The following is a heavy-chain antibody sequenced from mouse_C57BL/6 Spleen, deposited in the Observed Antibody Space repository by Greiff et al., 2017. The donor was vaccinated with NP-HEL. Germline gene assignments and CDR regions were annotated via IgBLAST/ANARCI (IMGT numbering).Heavy chain of an antibody. CDR2: ISDGGSYT. J-gene: IGHJ4*01. Sequence: EVQLMESGGGLVKPGGSLKLSCAASGFTFSSYAMSWVRQTPEKRLEWVATISDGGSYTYYPDNVKGRFTISRDNAKNNLYLQMSHLKSEDTAMYYCARDSFMDYWGQGTSVTVSS. CDR1: GFTFSSYA. CDR3: ARDSFMDY. V-gene: IGHV5-4*01.